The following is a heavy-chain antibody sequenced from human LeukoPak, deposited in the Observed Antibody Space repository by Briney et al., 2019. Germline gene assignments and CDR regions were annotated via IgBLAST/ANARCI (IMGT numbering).Heavy chain of an antibody. CDR2: IYYSGST. J-gene: IGHJ4*02. CDR1: GGSISSGGYY. V-gene: IGHV4-31*03. D-gene: IGHD3-22*01. CDR3: ARDQYDYYDNPNGGYFDY. Sequence: PSETLSLTCTVSGGSISSGGYYWSWIRQHPGKGLEWIGYIYYSGSTYYNPSLKSRVTISVDTSKNQFSLKLSSVTAADTAVYYCARDQYDYYDNPNGGYFDYWGQGTLVTVSS.